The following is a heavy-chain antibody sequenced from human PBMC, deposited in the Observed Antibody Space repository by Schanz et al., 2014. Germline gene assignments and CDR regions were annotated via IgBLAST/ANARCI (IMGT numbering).Heavy chain of an antibody. CDR2: ISSSASTIQYA. CDR3: ARPSVSAWYMDV. D-gene: IGHD6-19*01. Sequence: QVQLVESGGGLVKPGGSLRLSCAASGFTFSDYYMTWIRQAPGKGLEWVSYISSSASTIQYADYTDSVKGRFTISRDNAKNSLYLQMISLKAEDTAVYYCARPSVSAWYMDVWGKGTTVTVSS. J-gene: IGHJ6*03. V-gene: IGHV3-11*04. CDR1: GFTFSDYY.